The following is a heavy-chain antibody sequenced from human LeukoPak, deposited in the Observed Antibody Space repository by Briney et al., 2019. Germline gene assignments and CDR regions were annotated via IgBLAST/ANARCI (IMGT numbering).Heavy chain of an antibody. CDR3: AAHYYDSSGYFPTIDS. CDR2: ISAYNGNT. J-gene: IGHJ4*02. V-gene: IGHV1-18*01. CDR1: GYTFTSYG. Sequence: ASVKVSCKASGYTFTSYGISWVRQAPGQGLEWMGWISAYNGNTNYAQKLQGRVTMTTDTSTSTAYMELRSLRSDDTAVYYCAAHYYDSSGYFPTIDSWGQGTLVTVSS. D-gene: IGHD3-22*01.